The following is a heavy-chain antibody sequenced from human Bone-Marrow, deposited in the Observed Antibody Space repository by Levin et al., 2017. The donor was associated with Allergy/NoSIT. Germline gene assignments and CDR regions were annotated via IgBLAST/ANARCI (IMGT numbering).Heavy chain of an antibody. J-gene: IGHJ4*02. V-gene: IGHV3-23*01. CDR1: GFIFRNNA. CDR3: ARTKVEGGDYLDYFDY. Sequence: PGGSLRLSCVASGFIFRNNAMTWVRQAPGRGLEWVSSITGGATTTYYADSVKGRFTISRDNSTNTLYLQMNSLRAADKAVYFCARTKVEGGDYLDYFDYWGQGTLVTVSS. CDR2: ITGGATTT. D-gene: IGHD4-17*01.